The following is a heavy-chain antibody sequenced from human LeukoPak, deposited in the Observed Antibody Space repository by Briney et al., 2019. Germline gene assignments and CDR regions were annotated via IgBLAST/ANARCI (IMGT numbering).Heavy chain of an antibody. V-gene: IGHV3-33*01. D-gene: IGHD4-23*01. CDR2: IWYDGSNK. Sequence: GGSLRLSCAASGFTFSSYGMHWVRQAPGKGLEWVAVIWYDGSNKYYADSVKGRFTISRDNSKNTLYLQMNSLRDEDTAVYYCARAGYGGNFRNFDYWGQGTLVTVSS. J-gene: IGHJ4*02. CDR1: GFTFSSYG. CDR3: ARAGYGGNFRNFDY.